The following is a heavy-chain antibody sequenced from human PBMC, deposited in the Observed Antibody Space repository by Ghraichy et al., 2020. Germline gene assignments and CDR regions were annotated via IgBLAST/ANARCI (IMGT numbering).Heavy chain of an antibody. V-gene: IGHV4-34*01. D-gene: IGHD3-10*01. CDR1: GGSFSGYY. J-gene: IGHJ4*02. Sequence: SETLSLTCAVYGGSFSGYYWSWIRQPPGKGLEWIGEINHSGSTNYNPSRKSRVTISVDTSKNQFSLKLSSVTAADTAVYYCARSYDFDYWGQGTLVTVSS. CDR3: ARSYDFDY. CDR2: INHSGST.